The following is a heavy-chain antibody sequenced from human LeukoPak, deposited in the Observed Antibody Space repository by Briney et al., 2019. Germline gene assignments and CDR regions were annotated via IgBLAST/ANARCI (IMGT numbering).Heavy chain of an antibody. J-gene: IGHJ4*02. Sequence: SETLSLTCTVSGGSISSYYWSWIRQPPGKGLEWIGYIYYSGSTNYNPSLKRRVTISVATSKNQFSLKLSSVTAADTAVYYCARGPLYRFDYWGQGTLVTVSS. V-gene: IGHV4-59*01. CDR3: ARGPLYRFDY. CDR1: GGSISSYY. D-gene: IGHD5/OR15-5a*01. CDR2: IYYSGST.